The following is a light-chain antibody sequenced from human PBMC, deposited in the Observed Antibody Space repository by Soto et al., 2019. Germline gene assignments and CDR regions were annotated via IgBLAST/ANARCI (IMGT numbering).Light chain of an antibody. CDR1: QGIRSR. J-gene: IGKJ4*01. V-gene: IGKV1D-12*01. Sequence: DIPMAQSPSSVSASVGDRVTITCRASQGIRSRLAWYQQKPGKAPNLLIYASSSLQSGVPSRFSGSGSGTDFTLTIRSLQPEDVATYYCQQTDSFSFGGGTKVEIK. CDR2: ASS. CDR3: QQTDSFS.